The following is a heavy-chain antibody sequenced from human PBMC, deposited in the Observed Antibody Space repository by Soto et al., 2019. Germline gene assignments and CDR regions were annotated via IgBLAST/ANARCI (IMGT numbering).Heavy chain of an antibody. V-gene: IGHV1-69*08. Sequence: QVQLVQSGAEVKKPGSSVKVSCKASGGTFSSYNISWVRQAPGQGREWMGRIIPILGIANYAQKCQGRVTITADKSRSTAYMELSSLRSEDTAVYYCARDYSSCYRAFDIWGQGTMVTVS. J-gene: IGHJ3*02. CDR3: ARDYSSCYRAFDI. D-gene: IGHD6-13*01. CDR1: GGTFSSYN. CDR2: IIPILGIA.